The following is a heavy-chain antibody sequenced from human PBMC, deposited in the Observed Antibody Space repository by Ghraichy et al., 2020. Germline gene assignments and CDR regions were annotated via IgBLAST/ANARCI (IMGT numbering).Heavy chain of an antibody. D-gene: IGHD4-17*01. V-gene: IGHV3-23*01. CDR1: GFTFSNYA. J-gene: IGHJ3*01. CDR3: AKDSSSGDYVSAFHL. Sequence: GALRLSCAASGFTFSNYAMTWVRQAPGKGLEWVSSFGYGRDYKFYADPVRGRFTISRDNSKNTLYLHMNSLRAEDTAVYYCAKDSSSGDYVSAFHLWGQGTMVTVSS. CDR2: FGYGRDYK.